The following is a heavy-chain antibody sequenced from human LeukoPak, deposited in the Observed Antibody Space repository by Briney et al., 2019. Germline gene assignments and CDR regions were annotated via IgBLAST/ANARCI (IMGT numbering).Heavy chain of an antibody. CDR3: ARDYTAMASPEAFDI. J-gene: IGHJ3*02. V-gene: IGHV1-18*01. Sequence: GASVKVSYKASGYTFTSYGISWVRQAPGHGVEWLGWISAYNGNTNYAQKLQGRVTMTTDTSTSTAYMELRSLRSDDTAVYYCARDYTAMASPEAFDIWGQGTMVTVSS. CDR1: GYTFTSYG. D-gene: IGHD5-18*01. CDR2: ISAYNGNT.